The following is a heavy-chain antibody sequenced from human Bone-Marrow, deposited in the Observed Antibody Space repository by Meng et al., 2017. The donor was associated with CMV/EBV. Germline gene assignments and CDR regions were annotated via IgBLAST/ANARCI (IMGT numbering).Heavy chain of an antibody. V-gene: IGHV1-69*10. CDR1: FSRYA. CDR3: ATHQDYCSSTSCYHNWFDP. J-gene: IGHJ5*02. D-gene: IGHD2-2*01. CDR2: IIPILGIA. Sequence: FSRYAISWLRQAPGQGLEWRGGIIPILGIANYAQKFQGRVTITADKSTSTAYMELSSLRSEDTAVYYCATHQDYCSSTSCYHNWFDPWGQGTLVTVSS.